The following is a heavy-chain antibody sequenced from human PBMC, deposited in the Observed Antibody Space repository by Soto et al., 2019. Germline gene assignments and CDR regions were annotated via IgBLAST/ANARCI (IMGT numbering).Heavy chain of an antibody. CDR2: IKNKRSDEAT. J-gene: IGHJ4*02. CDR1: GFTFSDAW. Sequence: GGLRRSCSASGFTFSDAWMTGLRQTPGRGLEWVGLIKNKRSDEATDYAAAVKGRFIISRDDSKNTLYLQMHSLTTEDTAVYYCSTDGLKYGSFDYWSQGTLVTVYS. D-gene: IGHD2-2*03. V-gene: IGHV3-15*01. CDR3: STDGLKYGSFDY.